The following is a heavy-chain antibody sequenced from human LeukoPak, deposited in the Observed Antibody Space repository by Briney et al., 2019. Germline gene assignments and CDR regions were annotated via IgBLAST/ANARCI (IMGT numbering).Heavy chain of an antibody. CDR3: ARMLYYDFWSGYYSPDAFDI. V-gene: IGHV1-2*06. J-gene: IGHJ3*02. Sequence: ASVKVSCKASGYTFTGYYMHWVRQAPGQGLEWMGRINPNSGGTNYAQKFQGRVTMTRDTSISTAYMELSRLRSDDTAVYYCARMLYYDFWSGYYSPDAFDIWGQGTMVTVSS. CDR2: INPNSGGT. D-gene: IGHD3-3*01. CDR1: GYTFTGYY.